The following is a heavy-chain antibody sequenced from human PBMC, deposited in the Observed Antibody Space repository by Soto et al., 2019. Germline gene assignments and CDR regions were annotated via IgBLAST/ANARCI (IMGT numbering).Heavy chain of an antibody. D-gene: IGHD3-22*01. Sequence: QVQLVQSGAEVKKPGASVKLSCKASAYTFNNYAIHWVRQAPGQRLEWMGWINTGNGNTKYSQNFQGRVTITRDTSASTAYMELSSLRSEDTAVYYCARGVVVITGLEHWGQGTLVTVSS. J-gene: IGHJ1*01. V-gene: IGHV1-3*04. CDR3: ARGVVVITGLEH. CDR1: AYTFNNYA. CDR2: INTGNGNT.